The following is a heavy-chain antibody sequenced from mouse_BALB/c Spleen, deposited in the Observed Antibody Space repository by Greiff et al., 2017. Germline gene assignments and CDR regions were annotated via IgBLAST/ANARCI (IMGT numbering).Heavy chain of an antibody. CDR2: INPYNDGT. V-gene: IGHV1-14*01. D-gene: IGHD2-4*01. CDR3: ARGIYYDYDEESPAY. Sequence: EVQLQQSGPELVKPGASVKMSCKASGYTFTSYVMHWVKQKPGQGLEWIGYINPYNDGTKYNEKFKGKATLTSDKSSSTAYMELSSLTSEDSAVYYCARGIYYDYDEESPAYWGQGTLVTVSA. J-gene: IGHJ3*01. CDR1: GYTFTSYV.